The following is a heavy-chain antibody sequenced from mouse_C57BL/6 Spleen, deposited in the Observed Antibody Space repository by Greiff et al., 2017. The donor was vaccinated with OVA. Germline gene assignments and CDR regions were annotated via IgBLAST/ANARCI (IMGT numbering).Heavy chain of an antibody. D-gene: IGHD2-10*02. CDR2: IDPSDSYT. Sequence: QVQLQQPGAELVMPGASVKLSCKASGYTFTSYWMHWVKQRPGQGLEWIGEIDPSDSYTNYNQKFKGKSTLTVDKSSGTAYMQLSSLTSEDSAVYYCARWRSCDLVLWGQGTLVTVSA. CDR1: GYTFTSYW. J-gene: IGHJ3*01. V-gene: IGHV1-69*01. CDR3: ARWRSCDLVL.